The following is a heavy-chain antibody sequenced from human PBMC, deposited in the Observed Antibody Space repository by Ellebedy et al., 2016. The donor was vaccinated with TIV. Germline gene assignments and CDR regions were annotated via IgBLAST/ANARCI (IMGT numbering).Heavy chain of an antibody. Sequence: GESLKISCAASGFTFNNFDMTWVRQAPGKGLEWVGRIGNKVNCHVTQYAASVRGRFTISRDDSDNSVSLDMNSLKSEDTAVYYCVKVTAWYSSSWYFAEWGQGTLVTVSS. V-gene: IGHV3-72*01. CDR1: GFTFNNFD. CDR3: VKVTAWYSSSWYFAE. J-gene: IGHJ4*02. CDR2: IGNKVNCHVT. D-gene: IGHD6-13*01.